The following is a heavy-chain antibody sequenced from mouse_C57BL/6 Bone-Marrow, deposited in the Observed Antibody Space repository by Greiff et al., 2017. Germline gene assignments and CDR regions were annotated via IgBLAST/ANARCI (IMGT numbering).Heavy chain of an antibody. D-gene: IGHD6-1*01. CDR3: AKNPFCGYFWYLGV. J-gene: IGHJ1*03. Sequence: QVQLKESGPGLVQPSQSLSITCTVSGFSLTSYGVHWVRQSPGKGLEWLGVIWRGGSTDYNAAFMSRLSITKDNSKSQVFFKMNSLQADDTAIYXCAKNPFCGYFWYLGVWGTGTTVPVSS. CDR1: GFSLTSYG. V-gene: IGHV2-5*01. CDR2: IWRGGST.